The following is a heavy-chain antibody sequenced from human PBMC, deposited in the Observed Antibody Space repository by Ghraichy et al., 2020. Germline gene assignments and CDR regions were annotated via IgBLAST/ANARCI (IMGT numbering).Heavy chain of an antibody. V-gene: IGHV3-33*01. Sequence: GGSLRLSCAASGFSFSSYGMHWVRQAPGKGLEWVALIWYDGSNRFYADSVKGRFTISRDNSKNTLYLQMNSLRAEDTALYFCAGQQSLEYYFDYWGRGTLVTVSS. D-gene: IGHD6-19*01. CDR3: AGQQSLEYYFDY. J-gene: IGHJ4*02. CDR2: IWYDGSNR. CDR1: GFSFSSYG.